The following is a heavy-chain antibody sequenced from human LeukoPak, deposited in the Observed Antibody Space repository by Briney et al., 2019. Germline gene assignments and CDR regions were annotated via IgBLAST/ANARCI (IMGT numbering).Heavy chain of an antibody. D-gene: IGHD4-17*01. CDR1: GFTFSSYW. V-gene: IGHV3-15*01. CDR3: TTTSDYGDHKR. Sequence: PGGSLRLSCAASGFTFSSYWMSWVRQAPGKGLEWVGRIKSKTDGGTADYAAPVKGRFTISRDDSKNTLYLQMNSLKTEDTAVYYCTTTSDYGDHKRWGQGTLVTVSS. CDR2: IKSKTDGGTA. J-gene: IGHJ4*02.